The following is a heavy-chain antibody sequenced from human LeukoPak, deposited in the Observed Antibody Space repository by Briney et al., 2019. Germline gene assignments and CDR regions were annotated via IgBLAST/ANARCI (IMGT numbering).Heavy chain of an antibody. J-gene: IGHJ4*02. CDR3: ARGGSKQQWYPTPRYYFDY. CDR1: GGSISSGGYS. Sequence: PSETLSLTCAVSGGSISSGGYSWSWIRQPPGKGLEWIGYIYHSGSTYYNPSLKSRVTISVDTSKNQFSLKLSSVTAAGTAVYYCARGGSKQQWYPTPRYYFDYWGQGTLVTVSS. D-gene: IGHD6-13*01. CDR2: IYHSGST. V-gene: IGHV4-30-2*01.